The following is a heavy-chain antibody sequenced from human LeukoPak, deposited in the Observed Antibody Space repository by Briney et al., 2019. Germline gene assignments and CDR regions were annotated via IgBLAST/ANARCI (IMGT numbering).Heavy chain of an antibody. CDR3: ARDLLAVAGNNY. CDR1: GFTFTDTY. Sequence: PGGSLRLSCAVSGFTFTDTYMTWIRQAPGKGLESLSYISPSGTDISYADSVKGRFTISRDNAKNSLYLQMNSLRAEDTAVYYCARDLLAVAGNNYWGQGTLVTVSS. CDR2: ISPSGTDI. J-gene: IGHJ4*02. V-gene: IGHV3-11*04. D-gene: IGHD6-19*01.